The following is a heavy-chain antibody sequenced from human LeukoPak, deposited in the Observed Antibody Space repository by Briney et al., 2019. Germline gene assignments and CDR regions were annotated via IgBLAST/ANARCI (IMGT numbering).Heavy chain of an antibody. D-gene: IGHD2/OR15-2a*01. CDR3: ARGGLSIMGY. CDR1: GDSVSSNSAT. V-gene: IGHV6-1*01. CDR2: TYYRSTWYN. Sequence: SQTLSLTCAISGDSVSSNSATWNWIRQSPSRGLEWLGRTYYRSTWYNDYADSVKGRFTISRDNARNSLYLQMNSLRAEDTAVYFCARGGLSIMGYWGQGTLVTVSS. J-gene: IGHJ4*02.